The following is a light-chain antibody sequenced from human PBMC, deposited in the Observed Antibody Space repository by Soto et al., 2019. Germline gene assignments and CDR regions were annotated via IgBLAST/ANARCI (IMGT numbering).Light chain of an antibody. CDR1: SSDVGGYNS. Sequence: QSALTQPPSASGSPGQSVTISCTGTSSDVGGYNSVSWYQQHPGKAPKLMIYEVSKRPSGVPDRFSGSKSGNTASLTVSGLQTEYEAEYYSSSYAGSNKVRVLGTGTKLTVL. J-gene: IGLJ1*01. CDR2: EVS. V-gene: IGLV2-8*01. CDR3: SSYAGSNKVRV.